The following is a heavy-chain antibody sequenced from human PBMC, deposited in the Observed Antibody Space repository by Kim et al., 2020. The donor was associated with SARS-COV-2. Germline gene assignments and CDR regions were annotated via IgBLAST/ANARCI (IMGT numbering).Heavy chain of an antibody. D-gene: IGHD5-12*01. CDR1: GFTFSSYG. CDR2: ISYDGSNK. CDR3: AQSSDGYVPFDY. J-gene: IGHJ4*02. Sequence: GGSLRLSCAASGFTFSSYGMHWVRQAPGKGLEWVAVISYDGSNKYYADSVKGRSTISSDNYKNTLHQQMNSLRAEDTAVYYCAQSSDGYVPFDYWGQGTL. V-gene: IGHV3-30*18.